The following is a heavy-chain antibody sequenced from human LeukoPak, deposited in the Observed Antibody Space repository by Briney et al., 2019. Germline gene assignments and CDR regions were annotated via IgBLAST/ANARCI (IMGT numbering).Heavy chain of an antibody. V-gene: IGHV4-61*02. D-gene: IGHD3-22*01. CDR1: GGSISSGSYY. CDR3: ARGGYYYDSSGYYEPYYFDY. CDR2: IYTSGST. Sequence: SRTLSFTCTVSGGSISSGSYYWSWIRQPAGKGLEWIGRIYTSGSTNYDPSLKSRVTISVDTSKNQFSLKLSSVTAADTAVYYCARGGYYYDSSGYYEPYYFDYWGQGTLVTVSS. J-gene: IGHJ4*02.